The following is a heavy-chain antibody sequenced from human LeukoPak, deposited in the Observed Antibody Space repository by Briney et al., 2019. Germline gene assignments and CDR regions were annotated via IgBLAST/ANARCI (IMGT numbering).Heavy chain of an antibody. D-gene: IGHD3-10*01. CDR2: FDPEDGET. J-gene: IGHJ6*03. CDR3: ATQYYYGSGSYYYYMDV. CDR1: GYTLTELS. Sequence: ASVKVSCKVSGYTLTELSMHWVRQAPGKGLEWMGGFDPEDGETIYAQKFQGRVTMTEDTSTDTAYMELSSLRSEDTAVYYCATQYYYGSGSYYYYMDVWGKGTTVTISS. V-gene: IGHV1-24*01.